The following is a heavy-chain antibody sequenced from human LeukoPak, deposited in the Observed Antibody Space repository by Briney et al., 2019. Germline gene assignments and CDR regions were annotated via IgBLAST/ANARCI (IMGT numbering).Heavy chain of an antibody. D-gene: IGHD3-10*01. CDR1: GDSISGYY. V-gene: IGHV4-59*06. J-gene: IGHJ4*02. CDR2: IYYSGST. Sequence: SETLSLTCTVSGDSISGYYWSWIRQPPGKGLEWIGYIYYSGSTYYNPSLKSRVTISVDTSKNQFSLKLSSVTAADTAVYYCARVALYYYGSGSYYYFDYWGQGTLVTVSS. CDR3: ARVALYYYGSGSYYYFDY.